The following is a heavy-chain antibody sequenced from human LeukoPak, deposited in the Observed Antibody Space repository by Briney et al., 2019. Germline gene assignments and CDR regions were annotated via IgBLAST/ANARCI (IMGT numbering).Heavy chain of an antibody. Sequence: QSGGSLRLSCAASGFAFSSYAMSWVRQAPGKGLEWVSAISGSGGSTYYADSVKGRFTISRDNSKNTLYLQMNSLRAEDTAVYYCAKDQDKWLRVYYYYGMDVWGQGTTVTVSS. V-gene: IGHV3-23*01. D-gene: IGHD3-22*01. CDR1: GFAFSSYA. J-gene: IGHJ6*02. CDR3: AKDQDKWLRVYYYYGMDV. CDR2: ISGSGGST.